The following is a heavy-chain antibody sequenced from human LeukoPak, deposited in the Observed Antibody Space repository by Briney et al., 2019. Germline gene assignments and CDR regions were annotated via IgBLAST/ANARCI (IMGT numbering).Heavy chain of an antibody. D-gene: IGHD3-22*01. Sequence: SETLSLICTVSGGSIRSYYWSWIRQPPGKGLEWIGYIYYTGTTNYNPSLKSRVTMSLDTSNNQFSLELTSATAADSAAYYCVADSSGYYYVGHFDYWGQGTLVTVSS. CDR1: GGSIRSYY. CDR3: VADSSGYYYVGHFDY. V-gene: IGHV4-59*01. J-gene: IGHJ4*02. CDR2: IYYTGTT.